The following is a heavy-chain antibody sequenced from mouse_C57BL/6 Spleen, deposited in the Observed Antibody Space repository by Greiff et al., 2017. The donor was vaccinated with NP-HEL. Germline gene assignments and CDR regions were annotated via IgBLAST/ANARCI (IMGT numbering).Heavy chain of an antibody. CDR3: ARPSITTVVATDFDV. V-gene: IGHV1-50*01. CDR2: IDPSDSYT. CDR1: GYTFTSYW. D-gene: IGHD1-1*01. Sequence: QVQLQQPGAELVKPGASVKLSCKASGYTFTSYWMQWVKQRPGPGLEWIGEIDPSDSYTNYNQKFKGKATLTVDTSSSPAYMQLSSLTSEDSAVYYCARPSITTVVATDFDVWGTGTTVTVSS. J-gene: IGHJ1*03.